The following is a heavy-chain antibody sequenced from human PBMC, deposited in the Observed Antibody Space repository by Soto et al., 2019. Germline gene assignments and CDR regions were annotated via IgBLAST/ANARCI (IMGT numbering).Heavy chain of an antibody. CDR2: ISAYNGNT. J-gene: IGHJ4*02. Sequence: QVKLVQSGAEVKKPGASVKVSCKASGYTFTSYAISWVREVPGHGLEWMGWISAYNGNTNYAEKLQGRVTMTTDTSTSTAHMELRSLTSYDTTVYYCARDAPPADYWGQGTLVTVSS. CDR3: ARDAPPADY. V-gene: IGHV1-18*01. CDR1: GYTFTSYA.